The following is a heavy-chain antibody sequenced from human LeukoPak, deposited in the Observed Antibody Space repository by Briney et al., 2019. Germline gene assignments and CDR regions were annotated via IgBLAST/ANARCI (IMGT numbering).Heavy chain of an antibody. D-gene: IGHD6-19*01. Sequence: HSGGSLRLSCADSGFSFSDYEMNWVRQAPGKGLEWVSYISSSGSTIYYADSVKGRFTISRDNAKNSLYLQMNSLRAEDTAVYYCARRSSGWHYYFDYWGQGTLVTVSS. J-gene: IGHJ4*02. CDR3: ARRSSGWHYYFDY. V-gene: IGHV3-48*03. CDR1: GFSFSDYE. CDR2: ISSSGSTI.